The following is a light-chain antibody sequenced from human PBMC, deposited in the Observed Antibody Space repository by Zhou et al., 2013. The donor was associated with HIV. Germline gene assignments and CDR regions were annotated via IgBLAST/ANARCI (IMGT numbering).Light chain of an antibody. V-gene: IGLV2-14*03. CDR2: DVS. J-gene: IGLJ2*01. Sequence: QSALTQPASVSGSPGQSITISCTATSSDVGTYKYVSWYQQHPGKAPKVMIYDVSNRPSGVSNRFSGSKSGNTASLTISGLQAEDEADYYCSSYTTSSTRVVFGGGTKLTV. CDR3: SSYTTSSTRVV. CDR1: SSDVGTYKY.